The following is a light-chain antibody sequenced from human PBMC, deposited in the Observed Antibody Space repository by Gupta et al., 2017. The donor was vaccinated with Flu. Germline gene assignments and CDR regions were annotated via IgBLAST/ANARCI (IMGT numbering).Light chain of an antibody. J-gene: IGLJ2*01. CDR2: AKT. CDR1: SLRNSY. CDR3: ISRDSTGNQQAV. V-gene: IGLV3-19*01. Sequence: QTVRITCQGGSLRNSYASWYQPKPGQAPVLVIYAKTIRPSGIPDRFSGSSSGNTASFTITRAQAEDEADYDYISRDSTGNQQAVFGGGTKLTVL.